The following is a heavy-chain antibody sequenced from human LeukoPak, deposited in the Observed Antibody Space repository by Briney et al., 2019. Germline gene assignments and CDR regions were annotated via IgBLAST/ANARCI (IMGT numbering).Heavy chain of an antibody. CDR2: IHHTGST. CDR3: ARASHDAFDI. Sequence: PSETLSLTCAVSGDSMSSIDWWSWVRQPPGKGLEWIGEIHHTGSTNYNPSLKSRVTISVDTSKNQFSLKLSSVTAADTAVYYCARASHDAFDIWGQGTMVTVSS. CDR1: GDSMSSIDW. J-gene: IGHJ3*02. V-gene: IGHV4-4*02.